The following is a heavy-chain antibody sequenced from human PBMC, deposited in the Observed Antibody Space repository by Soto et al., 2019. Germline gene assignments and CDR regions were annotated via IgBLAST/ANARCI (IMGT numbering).Heavy chain of an antibody. D-gene: IGHD3-22*01. CDR3: ARGANSYYYDSSGYYPYYYYYGMDV. J-gene: IGHJ6*02. V-gene: IGHV6-1*01. CDR2: TYYRSKWYN. Sequence: SQTLSLTCAISGDSVSSNSAACNWIRQSPSRGLEWLGRTYYRSKWYNDYAVSVKSRITINPDTSKNQFSLQLNSVTPEDTAVYYCARGANSYYYDSSGYYPYYYYYGMDVWGQGTTVTVSS. CDR1: GDSVSSNSAA.